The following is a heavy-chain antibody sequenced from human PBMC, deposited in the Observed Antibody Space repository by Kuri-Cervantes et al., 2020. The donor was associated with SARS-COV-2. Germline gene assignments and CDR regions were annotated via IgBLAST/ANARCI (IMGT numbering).Heavy chain of an antibody. Sequence: GGSLRLSCAAYGFTFSSYNIHWVRQAPGKGLEWVSFISSVNHYVDYTDSVNGRFTISRDNAENSVFLHMNSLRAEDTAVYYCARQLYYYYDNSRRGIDYWGQGTLVTVSS. CDR2: ISSVNHYV. J-gene: IGHJ4*02. CDR3: ARQLYYYYDNSRRGIDY. CDR1: GFTFSSYN. D-gene: IGHD3-22*01. V-gene: IGHV3-21*01.